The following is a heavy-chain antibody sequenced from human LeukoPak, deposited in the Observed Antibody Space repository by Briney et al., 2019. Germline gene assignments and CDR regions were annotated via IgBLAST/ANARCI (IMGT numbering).Heavy chain of an antibody. D-gene: IGHD3-16*02. V-gene: IGHV4-34*01. CDR2: INHSGST. J-gene: IGHJ4*02. CDR1: GGSFSGYY. CDR3: ARGPRYSLDF. Sequence: SETLSLTRNVYGGSFSGYYWSWIRQPPGKGLEWIGEINHSGSTNYNPSLKSRVTISVDTSKNHFSLKLSSVTAADTAVYYCARGPRYSLDFWGQGTLVTVSS.